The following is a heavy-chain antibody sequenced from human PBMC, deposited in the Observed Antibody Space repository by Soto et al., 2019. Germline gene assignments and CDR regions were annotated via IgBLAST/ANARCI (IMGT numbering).Heavy chain of an antibody. J-gene: IGHJ3*02. CDR1: GFTFSNYG. V-gene: IGHV3-30*03. CDR2: ISYDGSHK. Sequence: GGSLRLSCAASGFTFSNYGFNWVRQAPGKELERVAVISYDGSHKYYTDSVKGRFTNSRDNSKNTVSLQMNNLRPDDTAVYYCARYIVVVTATYAFDIWGQGTMLTVSS. D-gene: IGHD2-21*02. CDR3: ARYIVVVTATYAFDI.